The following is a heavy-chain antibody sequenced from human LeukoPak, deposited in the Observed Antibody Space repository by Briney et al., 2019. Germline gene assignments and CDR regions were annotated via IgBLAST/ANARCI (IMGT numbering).Heavy chain of an antibody. V-gene: IGHV4-59*01. CDR1: GGSISGYY. CDR3: ARFEAYSSYYFDY. D-gene: IGHD6-19*01. CDR2: IYYSGNT. Sequence: SETLSLTCTVSGGSISGYYWSWIRQPPGKGLEWVGYIYYSGNTNYNPSLKSRVTISVDTSKNQFSLKLSSVTAADTAVYYCARFEAYSSYYFDYWGQGTLVTVSS. J-gene: IGHJ4*02.